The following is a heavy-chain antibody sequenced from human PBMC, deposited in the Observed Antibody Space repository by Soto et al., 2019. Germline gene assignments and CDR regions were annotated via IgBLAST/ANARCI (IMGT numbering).Heavy chain of an antibody. CDR2: IYTSGST. V-gene: IGHV4-4*07. D-gene: IGHD1-26*01. CDR3: TRSTYYEYFQH. Sequence: SETLSLTCTVSGGSIRSYYWSWIRQPAGKGLEWIGRIYTSGSTNYNPSLQSRVIISVDTSKDQFSLKLSSVTTADTAVYYCTRSTYYEYFQHWGQGTLVTVSS. CDR1: GGSIRSYY. J-gene: IGHJ1*01.